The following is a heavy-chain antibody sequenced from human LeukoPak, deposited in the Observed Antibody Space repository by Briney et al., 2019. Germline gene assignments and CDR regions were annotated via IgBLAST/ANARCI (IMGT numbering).Heavy chain of an antibody. Sequence: SVKVSCKASGGTFSSYAISWVRQAPGQGLEWMGGIIPIFGTANYAQKFQGRVTITADESTSTAYMELSSLRSEDTAVYYCARVVNPAAGTSNWFDLWGQGTLVTVSS. CDR3: ARVVNPAAGTSNWFDL. J-gene: IGHJ5*02. CDR1: GGTFSSYA. D-gene: IGHD6-13*01. CDR2: IIPIFGTA. V-gene: IGHV1-69*13.